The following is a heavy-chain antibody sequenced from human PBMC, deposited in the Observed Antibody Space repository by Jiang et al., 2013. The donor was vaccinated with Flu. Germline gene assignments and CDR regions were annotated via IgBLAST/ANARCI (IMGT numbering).Heavy chain of an antibody. Sequence: SGSGLVKPSQTLSLTCTVSGGSISSGDYYWSWIRQPPGKGLEWIGYIYYSGSTYYNPSLKSRVTISVDTSKNQFSLKLSSVTAADTAVYYCARDADYGSGFFDYWGQGTLVTVSS. CDR2: IYYSGST. CDR1: GGSISSGDYY. V-gene: IGHV4-30-4*01. D-gene: IGHD3-10*01. CDR3: ARDADYGSGFFDY. J-gene: IGHJ4*02.